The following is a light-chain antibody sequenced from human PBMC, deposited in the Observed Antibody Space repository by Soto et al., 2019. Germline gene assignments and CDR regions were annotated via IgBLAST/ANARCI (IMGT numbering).Light chain of an antibody. CDR2: KAS. CDR3: QQYNSYSQWT. J-gene: IGKJ1*01. Sequence: DIQMTQSPSTLSASVGDRVTITCRASQSISSWLAWYQQKPGKAPNLLIYKASTLESGVPSRFSGSGSGTEFTLTISSLQPDDFAIYYCQQYNSYSQWTFGQGTKVEIK. CDR1: QSISSW. V-gene: IGKV1-5*03.